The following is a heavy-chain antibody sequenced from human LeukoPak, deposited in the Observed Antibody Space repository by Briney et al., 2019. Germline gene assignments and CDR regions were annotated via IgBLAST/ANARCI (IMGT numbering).Heavy chain of an antibody. CDR3: AKGVCSSGGSCPLDY. CDR2: ISGSGTST. V-gene: IGHV3-23*01. Sequence: GGSLRLSCAASGFTFSSYAMSWVRQAPGKGLEWVSSISGSGTSTFYADSVMGHITISRDNSKNTLSLQMNSLRAEDTAIYYCAKGVCSSGGSCPLDYWGQGTLVTVSS. CDR1: GFTFSSYA. J-gene: IGHJ4*02. D-gene: IGHD2-15*01.